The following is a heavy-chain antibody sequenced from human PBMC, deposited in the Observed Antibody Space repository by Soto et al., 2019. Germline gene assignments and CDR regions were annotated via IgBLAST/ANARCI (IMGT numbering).Heavy chain of an antibody. V-gene: IGHV1-69*13. Sequence: GASVKVSCKASGGTFSSYAISWVRQAPGQGLEWMGGIIPIFGTANYAQKFQGRVTITADESTSTAYMELSSLRSEDTAVYYCATPEGIAAAGTIAEYFQHWGQGTLVTVSS. D-gene: IGHD6-13*01. J-gene: IGHJ1*01. CDR2: IIPIFGTA. CDR1: GGTFSSYA. CDR3: ATPEGIAAAGTIAEYFQH.